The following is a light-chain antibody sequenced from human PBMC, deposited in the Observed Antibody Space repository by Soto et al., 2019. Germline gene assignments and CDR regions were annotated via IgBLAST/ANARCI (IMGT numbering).Light chain of an antibody. J-gene: IGKJ1*01. CDR2: GAS. CDR1: QSVSTN. CDR3: QQYNNWPRT. Sequence: IVMTQSPATLSVSPGVRATLSCRASQSVSTNLAWYQQKPGQPPRLLIYGASTRATGIPGRFSGSGSGTQFTLTISSLQSEDFAVYYCQQYNNWPRTFGQGTKVEIK. V-gene: IGKV3-15*01.